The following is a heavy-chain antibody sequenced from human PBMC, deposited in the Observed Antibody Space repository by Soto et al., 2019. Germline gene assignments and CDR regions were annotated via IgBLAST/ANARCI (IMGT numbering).Heavy chain of an antibody. CDR2: MNPNSGNT. Sequence: ASVKVSCKASGYTFTSYDINWVRQATGQGLEWMGWMNPNSGNTGYAQKFQGRVTMTRNTSISTAYMDLSSLRSEDTAVYYCARGGEDCSGGSCYLWFDPWGQGTLVTV. CDR3: ARGGEDCSGGSCYLWFDP. V-gene: IGHV1-8*01. D-gene: IGHD2-15*01. CDR1: GYTFTSYD. J-gene: IGHJ5*02.